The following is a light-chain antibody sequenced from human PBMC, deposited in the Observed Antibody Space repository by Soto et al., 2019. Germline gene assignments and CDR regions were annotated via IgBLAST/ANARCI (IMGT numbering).Light chain of an antibody. CDR1: QSVSNSY. V-gene: IGKV3-20*01. J-gene: IGKJ4*01. CDR2: GAS. CDR3: QQYGSSPIT. Sequence: EIVLTQSPGTLSLSPGERATLSCRASQSVSNSYLAWYQQKPGQAPRLLIYGASSRATGTPDRCSGSGSGTDFTLTISRLAPEDVAVYCCQQYGSSPITFGGGTKVEIK.